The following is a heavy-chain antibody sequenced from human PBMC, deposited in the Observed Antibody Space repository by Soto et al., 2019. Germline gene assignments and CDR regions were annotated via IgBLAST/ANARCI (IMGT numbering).Heavy chain of an antibody. V-gene: IGHV3-23*01. Sequence: GGSLRLSCAASGFTFSSYAMSWVRQAPGKGLEWVSAISGSGGSTYYADSVKGRFTISRDNSKSTLYLQMNSLRAEDTAVYYCAKDPLMTTGYYYYMDVWGKGTTVTVSS. CDR1: GFTFSSYA. J-gene: IGHJ6*03. CDR2: ISGSGGST. CDR3: AKDPLMTTGYYYYMDV. D-gene: IGHD4-17*01.